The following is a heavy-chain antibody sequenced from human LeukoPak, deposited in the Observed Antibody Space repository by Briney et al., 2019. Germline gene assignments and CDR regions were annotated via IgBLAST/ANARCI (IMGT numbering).Heavy chain of an antibody. V-gene: IGHV1-46*01. Sequence: ASVKVSCKASGYTFTSYYMHWVRQAPGQGLEWMGLINPSGGTTRYAQKFQGRVTMTTDTSTSTAYMELRSLRSDDTAVYYCARDLAVAGLTDPFDYWGQGTLVTVSS. CDR3: ARDLAVAGLTDPFDY. D-gene: IGHD6-19*01. CDR2: INPSGGTT. J-gene: IGHJ4*02. CDR1: GYTFTSYY.